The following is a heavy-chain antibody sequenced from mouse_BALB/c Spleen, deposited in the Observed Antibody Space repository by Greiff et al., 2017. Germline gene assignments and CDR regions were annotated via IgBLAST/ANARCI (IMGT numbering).Heavy chain of an antibody. CDR1: GFTFSSYA. CDR2: ISSGGSYT. Sequence: EVQVVDSGGGLVKPGGSLKLSCAASGFTFSSYAMSWVRQSPEKRLEWVAEISSGGSYTYYPDTVTGRFTISRDNAKNTLYLEMSSLRSEDTAMYYCARLYYDYDGYYFDYWGQGTTLTVSS. J-gene: IGHJ2*01. V-gene: IGHV5-9-4*01. CDR3: ARLYYDYDGYYFDY. D-gene: IGHD2-4*01.